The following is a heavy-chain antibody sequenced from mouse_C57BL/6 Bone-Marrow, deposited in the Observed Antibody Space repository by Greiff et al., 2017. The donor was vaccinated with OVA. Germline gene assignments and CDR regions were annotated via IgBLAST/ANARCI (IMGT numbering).Heavy chain of an antibody. Sequence: EVQGVESGGGLVKPGGSLKLSCAASGFTFSSYTMSWVRQTPEKRLEWVATISGGGGNTYYPDSVKGRFTISRDNAKTTLYLQMSSLRSEDTALDYCARHAHYYGSSFPFAYWGQGTLVTVSA. V-gene: IGHV5-9*01. D-gene: IGHD1-1*01. J-gene: IGHJ3*01. CDR3: ARHAHYYGSSFPFAY. CDR1: GFTFSSYT. CDR2: ISGGGGNT.